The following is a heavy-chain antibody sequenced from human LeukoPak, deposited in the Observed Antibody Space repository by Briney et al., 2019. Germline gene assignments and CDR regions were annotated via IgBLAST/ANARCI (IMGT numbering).Heavy chain of an antibody. Sequence: GGSLRLSCAASGFTFSSYWMHWVRQAPGKGLVWVSHIHSDGSSTSYADSVKGRFTISRDNAKNTLYLQMNSLRAEDTAVYYCARRWDYTRAFDIWGQGTMVTVSS. CDR3: ARRWDYTRAFDI. D-gene: IGHD4-11*01. V-gene: IGHV3-74*01. J-gene: IGHJ3*02. CDR2: IHSDGSST. CDR1: GFTFSSYW.